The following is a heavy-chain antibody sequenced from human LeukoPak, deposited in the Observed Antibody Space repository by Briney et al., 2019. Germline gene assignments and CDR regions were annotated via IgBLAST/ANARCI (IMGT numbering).Heavy chain of an antibody. V-gene: IGHV3-64D*06. CDR3: AGFSHKGV. J-gene: IGHJ6*02. Sequence: PGGSLRLSCSASGFTFSTFAMNWVRQAPGKGLEYVSGISSNGGSTYYADSVKARFTISRDNSKNTLYLQMSSLGAEDTAVYYCAGFSHKGVWGQGTTVTVSS. CDR2: ISSNGGST. CDR1: GFTFSTFA.